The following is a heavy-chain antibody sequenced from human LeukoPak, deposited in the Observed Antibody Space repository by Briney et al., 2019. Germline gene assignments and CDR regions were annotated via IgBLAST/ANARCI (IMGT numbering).Heavy chain of an antibody. CDR3: ARDRGIVVVPAAMDNWFDP. CDR2: ISYDGSSK. CDR1: GFTFSSYA. J-gene: IGHJ5*02. D-gene: IGHD2-2*01. Sequence: GRSLRLSCAASGFTFSSYAMHWVRQAPGKGLEWVAVISYDGSSKYYADSVKGRFTISRDNSKNTLYLQMNSLRAEDTAVYYCARDRGIVVVPAAMDNWFDPWGQGTLVTVSS. V-gene: IGHV3-30*04.